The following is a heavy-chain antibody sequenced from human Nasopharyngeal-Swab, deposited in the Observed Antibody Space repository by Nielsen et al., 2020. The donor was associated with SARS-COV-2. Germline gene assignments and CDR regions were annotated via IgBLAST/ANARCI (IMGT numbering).Heavy chain of an antibody. CDR3: AKEGATGWFDP. CDR1: GVSISSQY. Sequence: SETLSLTCTVSGVSISSQYWSWIRQPPGKGLEWIGSISHNSGTNYNPSLKSRVTMFMDTYKNQFSLKLRSVTAADTAVYYCAKEGATGWFDPWGQGTLVTVSS. CDR2: ISHNSGT. J-gene: IGHJ5*02. V-gene: IGHV4-59*11.